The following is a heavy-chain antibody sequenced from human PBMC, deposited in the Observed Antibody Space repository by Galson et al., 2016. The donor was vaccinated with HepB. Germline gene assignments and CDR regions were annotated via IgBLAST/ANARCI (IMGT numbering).Heavy chain of an antibody. J-gene: IGHJ4*02. V-gene: IGHV4-61*01. Sequence: LSLTCIVSGDSVSSGTYYWSWIRQPPGKGLEWIGYIYYSGSTNYNPSLKSRVTISVATSKNQFSLKLSPVTAADPAVYYCARVLDYGDYDRYYFDYWGQGTLVIVSS. CDR1: GDSVSSGTYY. D-gene: IGHD4-17*01. CDR3: ARVLDYGDYDRYYFDY. CDR2: IYYSGST.